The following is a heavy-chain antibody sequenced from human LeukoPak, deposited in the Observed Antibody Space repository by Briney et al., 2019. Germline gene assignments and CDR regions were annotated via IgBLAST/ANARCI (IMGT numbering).Heavy chain of an antibody. CDR2: ISSSSYI. D-gene: IGHD1-1*01. V-gene: IGHV3-21*01. CDR1: GFTFSSYS. J-gene: IGHJ4*02. CDR3: ARGTGTSTFDY. Sequence: PGGSLRLSCAASGFTFSSYSMNWVRQAPGKGLEWVSSISSSSYIYYADSVKRRFTISRDDAKNSLYLQMNSLRAEDTAVYYCARGTGTSTFDYWGQGTLVTVSS.